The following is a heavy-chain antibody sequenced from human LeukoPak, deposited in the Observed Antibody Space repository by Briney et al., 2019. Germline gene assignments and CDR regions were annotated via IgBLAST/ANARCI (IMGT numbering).Heavy chain of an antibody. V-gene: IGHV3-21*01. Sequence: GGSLRLSCAASGFTFSSKSMNWVRQAPGKGLEWVSSISTSSSYIYYADSVKGRFTISRDNTKKSLYLQMNSLRAEDTAVYYCAREPQNYGDFRSDYWGQGTLVTVSS. CDR3: AREPQNYGDFRSDY. J-gene: IGHJ4*02. D-gene: IGHD4-17*01. CDR1: GFTFSSKS. CDR2: ISTSSSYI.